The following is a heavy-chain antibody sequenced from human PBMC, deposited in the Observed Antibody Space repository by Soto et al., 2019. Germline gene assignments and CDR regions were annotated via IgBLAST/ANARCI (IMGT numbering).Heavy chain of an antibody. Sequence: QVQLQESGPGLVKPSQTLSLTCTVSGGSISSGDYYWSWIRQPPGKGLEWIGYIYYSGSTYYNPSLKSRVTKSVDTSKNHFSLQLSSVTAADTAVYYCAREESVGAVTTSSDPWGQGTLVTVSS. CDR3: AREESVGAVTTSSDP. CDR1: GGSISSGDYY. V-gene: IGHV4-30-4*01. J-gene: IGHJ5*02. D-gene: IGHD4-17*01. CDR2: IYYSGST.